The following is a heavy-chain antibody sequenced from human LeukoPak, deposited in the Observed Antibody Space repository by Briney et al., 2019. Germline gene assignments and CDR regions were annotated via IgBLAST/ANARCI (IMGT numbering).Heavy chain of an antibody. J-gene: IGHJ4*02. Sequence: ASVKVSCRASGYTFTSYYMHWVRQAPGQGLEWMGIINPSGGSTSYAQKFQGRVTMTRDTSTSTVYMEPSSLRSEDTAVYYCARALTVGSRTSCYSHWGQGTLVTVSS. CDR1: GYTFTSYY. CDR2: INPSGGST. V-gene: IGHV1-46*01. D-gene: IGHD2-2*01. CDR3: ARALTVGSRTSCYSH.